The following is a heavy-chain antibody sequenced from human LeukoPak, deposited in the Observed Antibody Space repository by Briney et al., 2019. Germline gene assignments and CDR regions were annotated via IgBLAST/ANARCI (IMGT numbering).Heavy chain of an antibody. CDR2: IWYDGSNK. D-gene: IGHD1-26*01. J-gene: IGHJ4*02. V-gene: IGHV3-33*01. Sequence: PGGSLRLSCAASGFTFSSYGMHWVRQAPGKGLEWVAVIWYDGSNKYYADSVKGRFTISRDNSKNTLYLQMNSLRAEDTAVYYCARVTQQGGTKRGYYFDYWGQGTLVTVSS. CDR3: ARVTQQGGTKRGYYFDY. CDR1: GFTFSSYG.